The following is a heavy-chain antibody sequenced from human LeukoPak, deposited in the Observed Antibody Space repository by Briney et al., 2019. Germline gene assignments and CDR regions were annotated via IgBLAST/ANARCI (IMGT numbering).Heavy chain of an antibody. CDR1: GGSISSSSYY. CDR3: ARVEVYAPFGTVSDWYFDL. J-gene: IGHJ2*01. CDR2: IYYSGST. D-gene: IGHD2-8*02. Sequence: SETLSLTCTVSGGSISSSSYYWGWIRQPPGKGLEWIGSIYYSGSTYYSPSLKSRVTISVDTSKNQFSLKLSSVTAADTAVYYCARVEVYAPFGTVSDWYFDLWGRGTLVTVSS. V-gene: IGHV4-39*07.